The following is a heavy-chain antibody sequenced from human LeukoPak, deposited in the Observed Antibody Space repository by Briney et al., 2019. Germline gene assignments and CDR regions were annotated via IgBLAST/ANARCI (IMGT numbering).Heavy chain of an antibody. J-gene: IGHJ4*02. CDR3: ARVSGGSGSIDY. D-gene: IGHD3-10*01. V-gene: IGHV3-30*03. CDR2: ISYDGSNK. CDR1: GFTFSSYG. Sequence: GRSLRLSCAASGFTFSSYGMHWVRQAPGKGLEWVAVISYDGSNKYYADSVKGRFTISRDNAKNSLYLQMNSLRAEDTAVYYCARVSGGSGSIDYWGQGTLVTVSS.